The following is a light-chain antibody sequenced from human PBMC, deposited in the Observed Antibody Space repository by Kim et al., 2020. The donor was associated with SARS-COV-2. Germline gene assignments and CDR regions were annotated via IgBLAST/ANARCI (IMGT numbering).Light chain of an antibody. CDR1: HSISGW. CDR2: DAS. V-gene: IGKV1-5*01. Sequence: SAPEGNRFTITCRASHSISGWLAWYQQRPGKAPKLLIYDASSLASGVPSRFSGSGSGTEFTLTISSLQPDDFATYYCQQYNSYSSTFGQGTKLEI. CDR3: QQYNSYSST. J-gene: IGKJ2*01.